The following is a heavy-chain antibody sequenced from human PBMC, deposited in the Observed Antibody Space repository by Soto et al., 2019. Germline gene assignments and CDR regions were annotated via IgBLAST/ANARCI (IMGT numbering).Heavy chain of an antibody. V-gene: IGHV4-4*02. D-gene: IGHD2-2*01. J-gene: IGHJ4*02. CDR1: GGSISSGYW. CDR2: ISRGGNP. Sequence: SETLSLTCAVSGGSISSGYWWGWVRQPPGKGLEWIGEISRGGNPNYNPSLKSRVTIPVDTSNNEFSLRLNSVTAADTAVYYCVRNADFCSDFWGQGTLVTISS. CDR3: VRNADFCSDF.